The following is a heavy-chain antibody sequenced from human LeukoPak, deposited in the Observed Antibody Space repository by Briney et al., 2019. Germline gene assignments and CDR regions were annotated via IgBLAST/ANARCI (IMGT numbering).Heavy chain of an antibody. D-gene: IGHD2-15*01. J-gene: IGHJ4*02. Sequence: SETLSLTCAVYGGSFSGYYWSWIRQPPGKGLEWIGEINHSGSTNYNPSLKSRVTISVDTSKDQFSLKLSSVTAADTAVYYCARGSVVVVAATGCAFDYWGQGTLVTVSS. CDR2: INHSGST. CDR1: GGSFSGYY. CDR3: ARGSVVVVAATGCAFDY. V-gene: IGHV4-34*01.